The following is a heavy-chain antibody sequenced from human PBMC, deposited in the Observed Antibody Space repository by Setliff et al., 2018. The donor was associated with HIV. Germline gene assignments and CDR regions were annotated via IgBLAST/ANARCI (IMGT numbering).Heavy chain of an antibody. CDR1: GESLSGYY. D-gene: IGHD6-19*01. CDR3: ARQFSPYHSGAHYSDL. J-gene: IGHJ5*02. CDR2: ITHRGST. Sequence: PSETLSLTCAVYGESLSGYYWSWIRQPPGKGLEWVGEITHRGSTNYNPSLQSRVTISVDTSKNQFSLKLTSVTAADAAIYYCARQFSPYHSGAHYSDLWSQGTLVTVPQ. V-gene: IGHV4-34*01.